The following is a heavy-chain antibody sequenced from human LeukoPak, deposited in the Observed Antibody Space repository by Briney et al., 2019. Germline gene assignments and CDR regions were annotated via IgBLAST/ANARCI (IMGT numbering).Heavy chain of an antibody. CDR1: GFTFSTSW. Sequence: GGSLRLSCAASGFTFSTSWMTWVRQAPGKGLERVAIINVDDSSKSYLDSVKGRVTISRDNAKNSLYLQMNSLRAEVTAVYFCARDRAYSTFDFWGQGTLVAVSS. CDR2: INVDDSSK. D-gene: IGHD4-11*01. V-gene: IGHV3-7*01. CDR3: ARDRAYSTFDF. J-gene: IGHJ4*02.